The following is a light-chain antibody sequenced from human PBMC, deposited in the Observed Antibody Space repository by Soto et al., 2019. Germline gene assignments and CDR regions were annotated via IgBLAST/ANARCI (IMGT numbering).Light chain of an antibody. Sequence: EIVLTQSPGTLSLSPGERATLSCRASQSVSSSYLAWYQQKPGKAPRLLIYGASSRATGIPDRFSGSGSGTDFTLTISRLEPEDGAVYDCQQYGSSPPWTFGQGTQVDIK. CDR1: QSVSSSY. CDR2: GAS. V-gene: IGKV3-20*01. CDR3: QQYGSSPPWT. J-gene: IGKJ1*01.